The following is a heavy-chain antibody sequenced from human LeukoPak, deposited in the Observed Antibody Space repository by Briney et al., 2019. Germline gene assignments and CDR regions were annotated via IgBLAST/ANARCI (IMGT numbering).Heavy chain of an antibody. Sequence: SETLSLTSAVSGGASSGYTTSGIRQPPGKGLEWIGEINHSGSTNYNPSLKSRVTISVDQSKKQFTPKLGSVSAADPVMYSCERGRTSGSFYNDWGQGTLVTVSS. J-gene: IGHJ4*02. CDR1: GGASSGYT. V-gene: IGHV4-34*01. CDR2: INHSGST. CDR3: ERGRTSGSFYND. D-gene: IGHD1-26*01.